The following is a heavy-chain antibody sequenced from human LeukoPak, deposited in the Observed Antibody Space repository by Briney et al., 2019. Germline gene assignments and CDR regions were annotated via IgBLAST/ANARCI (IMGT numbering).Heavy chain of an antibody. V-gene: IGHV1-2*02. CDR1: GYRFISNY. CDR3: AREGSYCVGGDCYSFDF. D-gene: IGHD2-21*02. Sequence: ASVKVSCKASGYRFISNYIQWIRHAPGLGPEWMGWMHPGNGNTRYAEKFQGRVTMTRDASINTAYMDLTSLRSDDTAVYYCAREGSYCVGGDCYSFDFWGQGTPITVSS. J-gene: IGHJ4*02. CDR2: MHPGNGNT.